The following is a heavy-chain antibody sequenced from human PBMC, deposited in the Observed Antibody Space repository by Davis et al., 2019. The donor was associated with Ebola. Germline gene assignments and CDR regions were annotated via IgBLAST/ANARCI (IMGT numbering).Heavy chain of an antibody. CDR2: IYYSGST. D-gene: IGHD6-6*01. CDR1: GGSISSYY. CDR3: AGQGSSSVY. J-gene: IGHJ4*02. Sequence: MPGGSLRLSCTVSGGSISSYYWSWIRQPPGKGLEWFGYIYYSGSTNYNPSLKSRVTISVDTSKNQFSLKLSSVTAADTAVYYCAGQGSSSVYWGQGTLVTVSS. V-gene: IGHV4-59*08.